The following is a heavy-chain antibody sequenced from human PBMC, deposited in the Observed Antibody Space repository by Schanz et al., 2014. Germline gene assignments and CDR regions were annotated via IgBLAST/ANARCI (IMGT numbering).Heavy chain of an antibody. CDR3: STTPNFYASGTYSWFDP. D-gene: IGHD3-10*01. J-gene: IGHJ5*02. CDR2: IKSRSDGGTT. Sequence: EAQVVESGGGLVKPGGSLRLSCVASGFTFSNAWMNWVRLGPGNRLEWVGRIKSRSDGGTTDYAAPVKGRFIISRDDSRNTLYLQMSGLKTEDTAVYYCSTTPNFYASGTYSWFDPWGQGTRVTVSS. V-gene: IGHV3-15*01. CDR1: GFTFSNAW.